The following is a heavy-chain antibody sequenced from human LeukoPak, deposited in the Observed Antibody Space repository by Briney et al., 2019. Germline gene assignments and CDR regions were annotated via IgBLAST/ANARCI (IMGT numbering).Heavy chain of an antibody. Sequence: GGSLRLSCAASGFTFSSYGMHWVRQAPGKGLEWVAVIWYDGSNKYYADSVKGRFTISRDNSKNTLYLQMNSLRAEDTAVYYCARDPTWFGESNYYFDYWGQGTLVTVSP. V-gene: IGHV3-33*01. CDR3: ARDPTWFGESNYYFDY. J-gene: IGHJ4*02. CDR1: GFTFSSYG. CDR2: IWYDGSNK. D-gene: IGHD3-10*01.